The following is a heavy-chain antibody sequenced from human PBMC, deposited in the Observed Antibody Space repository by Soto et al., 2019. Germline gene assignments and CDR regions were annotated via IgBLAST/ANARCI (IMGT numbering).Heavy chain of an antibody. CDR1: GYTFTSYG. CDR3: ARDYTGRGYFDY. D-gene: IGHD2-8*02. J-gene: IGHJ4*03. Sequence: QVQLVQSGNEVENPGASVRVSCKASGYTFTSYGISWVRQAPGQGLEWMGGINTFSDRTNYAQDFQGRISMTTERSTNTGYMELTSLRSGDTALYYCARDYTGRGYFDYWGQGSLVTVSS. CDR2: INTFSDRT. V-gene: IGHV1-18*04.